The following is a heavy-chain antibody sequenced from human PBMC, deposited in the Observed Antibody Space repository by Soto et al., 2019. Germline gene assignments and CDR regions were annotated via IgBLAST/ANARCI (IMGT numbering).Heavy chain of an antibody. CDR1: GGSISSSSYY. Sequence: QLQLQESGPGLVKPSETLSLTCTVSGGSISSSSYYWGWIRQPPGKGLEWIGSIYYSGSTYYNPSLKCRVTISVDTSKNQFSLKLSSVTAADTAVYYCARHTVFGVVTPGAFDIWGQGTMVTVSS. CDR2: IYYSGST. V-gene: IGHV4-39*01. J-gene: IGHJ3*02. CDR3: ARHTVFGVVTPGAFDI. D-gene: IGHD3-3*01.